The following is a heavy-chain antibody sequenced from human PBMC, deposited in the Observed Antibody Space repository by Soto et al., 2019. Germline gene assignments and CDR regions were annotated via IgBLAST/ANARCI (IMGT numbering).Heavy chain of an antibody. Sequence: SETLSLTCTLYAGSISSSRYYWDWIRQPPGKGLEWIGSIYYSGSTSYNPSLKSRVTISVDTSKNQFSLKLSSVTAADTAVFYCARLTAYSTFDYWGKGTLVTVSS. CDR1: AGSISSSRYY. V-gene: IGHV4-39*01. J-gene: IGHJ4*02. CDR2: IYYSGST. CDR3: ARLTAYSTFDY. D-gene: IGHD3-9*01.